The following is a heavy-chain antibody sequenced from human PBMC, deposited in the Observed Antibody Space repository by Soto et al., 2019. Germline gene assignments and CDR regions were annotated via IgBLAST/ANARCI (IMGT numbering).Heavy chain of an antibody. V-gene: IGHV4-34*01. CDR1: GGSVRGSY. CDR3: VINGYDTSNHHFDP. Sequence: SETLSLTCAVYGGSVRGSYWSWIRQPPGKGLEWIGEINDSGSTKYNPSLKSRVTISVDTSKNQFSLSLSSVTAADTAVYFFVINGYDTSNHHFDPWRQVNLVTVS. CDR2: INDSGST. D-gene: IGHD3-22*01. J-gene: IGHJ5*02.